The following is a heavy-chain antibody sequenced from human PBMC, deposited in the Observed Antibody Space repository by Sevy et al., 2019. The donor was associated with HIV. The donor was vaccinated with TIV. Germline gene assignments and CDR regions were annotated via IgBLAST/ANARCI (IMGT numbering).Heavy chain of an antibody. D-gene: IGHD1-26*01. J-gene: IGHJ4*02. CDR3: AREGILGVGASTGHFDY. CDR1: GGTFSSYA. Sequence: ASVKVSCKASGGTFSSYAISWVRQAPGQGLEWMGGIIPIFGTANYVQKFQGRVTITADESTSTAYMELSSLRSEDTAVYYCAREGILGVGASTGHFDYRGQGTLVTVSS. CDR2: IIPIFGTA. V-gene: IGHV1-69*13.